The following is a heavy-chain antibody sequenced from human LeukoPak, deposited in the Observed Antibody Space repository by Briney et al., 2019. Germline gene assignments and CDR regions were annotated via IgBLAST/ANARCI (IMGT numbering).Heavy chain of an antibody. CDR3: TGGRLARTGAVPIDY. Sequence: ASAKVSCKASGYTFTSYVINWVRQATGERLEWMGWMYPNSGNTHYAQKFQSRVTMTRNTSISTAYMELSSLISEDTAVYYCTGGRLARTGAVPIDYWGQGTLVTVSS. CDR2: MYPNSGNT. V-gene: IGHV1-8*01. J-gene: IGHJ4*02. D-gene: IGHD1-14*01. CDR1: GYTFTSYV.